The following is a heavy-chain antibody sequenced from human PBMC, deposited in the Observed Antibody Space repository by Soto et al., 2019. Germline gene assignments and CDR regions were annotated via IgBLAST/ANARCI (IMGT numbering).Heavy chain of an antibody. V-gene: IGHV3-49*03. J-gene: IGHJ4*02. CDR2: IRGEAYGGTT. CDR1: GLSFGIYT. Sequence: GGSLRLSCSASGLSFGIYTISWFRQAPGKGLEWVGFIRGEAYGGTTEYAASVKGRFTISRDDSKGIAYLQMNSLKTEDTAVYYCCSPKPPCATSLYYFDNWGQGTLVTAPQ. D-gene: IGHD2-21*01. CDR3: CSPKPPCATSLYYFDN.